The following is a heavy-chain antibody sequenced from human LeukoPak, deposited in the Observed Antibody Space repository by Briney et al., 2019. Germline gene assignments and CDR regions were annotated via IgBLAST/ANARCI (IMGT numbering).Heavy chain of an antibody. CDR2: IWYDGSNK. V-gene: IGHV3-33*08. D-gene: IGHD4-17*01. CDR3: ARSTVTTVYDYYYYGMDV. CDR1: GFTFSSYE. Sequence: GGSLRLSCAASGFTFSSYEMNWVRQAPGKGLEWVAVIWYDGSNKYYADSVKGRFTISRDNSKNTLYLQMNSLRAEDTAVYYCARSTVTTVYDYYYYGMDVWGQGTTVTVSS. J-gene: IGHJ6*02.